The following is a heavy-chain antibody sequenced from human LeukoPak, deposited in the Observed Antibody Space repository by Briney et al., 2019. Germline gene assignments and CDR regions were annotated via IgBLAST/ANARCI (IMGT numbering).Heavy chain of an antibody. V-gene: IGHV3-23*01. D-gene: IGHD6-13*01. CDR2: ISGSGGST. CDR1: GFTFSSYA. J-gene: IGHJ4*02. Sequence: PGGSLRLSCAASGFTFSSYAMNRVRQAPGKGLEWVSGISGSGGSTYYADSVKGRVTISRDNSKNTLYLQMNSLRAEDTAVYYCAKDLSSSWNYFDYWGQGTLVTVSS. CDR3: AKDLSSSWNYFDY.